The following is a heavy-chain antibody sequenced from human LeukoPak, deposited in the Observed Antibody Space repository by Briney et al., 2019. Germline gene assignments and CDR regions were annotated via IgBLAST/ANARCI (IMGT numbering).Heavy chain of an antibody. CDR3: AREKPPDGYNSAPTYDY. Sequence: SGTLSLTCAVSGGSISTSNWWNWVRQPPGKGLEWIGEIYHSGSTNYNPSLKSRVTISVDKSKNHFSLHLSSVTAADTAVYYCAREKPPDGYNSAPTYDYWGQGTLVTVSS. V-gene: IGHV4-4*02. D-gene: IGHD5-24*01. CDR2: IYHSGST. J-gene: IGHJ4*02. CDR1: GGSISTSNW.